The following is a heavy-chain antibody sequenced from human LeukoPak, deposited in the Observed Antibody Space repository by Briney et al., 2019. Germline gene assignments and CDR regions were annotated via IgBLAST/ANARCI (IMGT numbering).Heavy chain of an antibody. J-gene: IGHJ4*02. D-gene: IGHD2-2*02. CDR1: GGSISSYY. Sequence: SETLSLTCTVSGGSISSYYWSWIRQPPGKGLEWIGYIYDSGSTNYNPSLKSRVTISVDTSKNQFSLKLSSVTAADTAVYYCARYTYEFFDYWGQGTLVTVSS. V-gene: IGHV4-59*01. CDR2: IYDSGST. CDR3: ARYTYEFFDY.